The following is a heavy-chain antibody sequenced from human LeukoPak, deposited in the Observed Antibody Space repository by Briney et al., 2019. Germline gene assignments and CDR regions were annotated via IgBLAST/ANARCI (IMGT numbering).Heavy chain of an antibody. CDR1: GITFSSYN. CDR3: HGYWSGATCSDFDY. J-gene: IGHJ4*02. V-gene: IGHV3-21*01. CDR2: ISSSSTYI. D-gene: IGHD2-15*01. Sequence: GGSLRLSCVASGITFSSYNMKWVVQAPGKGLEWISSISSSSTYIYYADSMKGRFTISRDNAKNSLYLQMNSLTAEDTAVYYCHGYWSGATCSDFDYWGQGTLVTVSS.